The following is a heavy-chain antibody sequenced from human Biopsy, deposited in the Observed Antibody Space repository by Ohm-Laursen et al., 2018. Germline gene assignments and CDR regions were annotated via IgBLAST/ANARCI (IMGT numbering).Heavy chain of an antibody. D-gene: IGHD3-16*01. Sequence: SSVKVSCKGSGYAVNDYFLHWLRQAPGQGPEWMGWISPNSGGTNYAQKFQGRVTMTTDTSTSTVYLELRRLISDDTAVYYCARDIMNRIAGLVARSDVFDVWGQGTLVTV. J-gene: IGHJ3*01. CDR3: ARDIMNRIAGLVARSDVFDV. CDR1: GYAVNDYF. CDR2: ISPNSGGT. V-gene: IGHV1-2*02.